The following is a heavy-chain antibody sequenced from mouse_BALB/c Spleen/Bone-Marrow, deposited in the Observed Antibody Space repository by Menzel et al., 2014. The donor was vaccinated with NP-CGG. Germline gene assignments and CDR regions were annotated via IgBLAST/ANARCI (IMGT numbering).Heavy chain of an antibody. CDR1: GYSFTAYY. Sequence: EVQLQQSGPELVKPGASVKISCKASGYSFTAYYIHWVKQSHVKSLEWIGRINPYNGATSYNQNFKDKASLTVDKSSSTAYMELHSLTSEDSAVCYCARNGNYGWFSYWGQGTLVTVSA. D-gene: IGHD2-1*01. CDR2: INPYNGAT. V-gene: IGHV1-26*01. CDR3: ARNGNYGWFSY. J-gene: IGHJ3*01.